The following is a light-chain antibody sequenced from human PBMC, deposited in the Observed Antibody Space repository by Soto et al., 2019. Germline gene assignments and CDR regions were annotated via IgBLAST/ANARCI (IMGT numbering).Light chain of an antibody. CDR1: QSVSSSS. CDR3: QQYGGSPRT. CDR2: DAS. Sequence: EIVLTQSPGTLSLSPGERATLSCRASQSVSSSSLAWYQQKRGQAPRLLIHDASSRATGIPDRFSGSGSGTDFTVTISRLEPEDFAVYYCQQYGGSPRTFGQGTKGEVK. V-gene: IGKV3-20*01. J-gene: IGKJ1*01.